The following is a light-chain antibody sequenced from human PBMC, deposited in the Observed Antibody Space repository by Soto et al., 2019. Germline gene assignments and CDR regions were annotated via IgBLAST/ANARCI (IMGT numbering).Light chain of an antibody. Sequence: QSVLTQPPSVSGAPGQRVTISCTGSSSNIGAGYDVHWYQQLPGTAPKLLIYGNSNRPSGVPDRFSGSKSGTSASLAITGLLAEDEADYYCQPYDSSLSGSVFGGGTKLTVL. CDR1: SSNIGAGYD. CDR3: QPYDSSLSGSV. V-gene: IGLV1-40*01. J-gene: IGLJ3*02. CDR2: GNS.